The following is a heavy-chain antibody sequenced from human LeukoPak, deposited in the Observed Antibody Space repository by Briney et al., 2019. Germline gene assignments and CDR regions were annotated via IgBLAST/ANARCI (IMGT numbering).Heavy chain of an antibody. CDR3: ARDRLTSSWYWGAFDI. V-gene: IGHV4-38-2*02. CDR2: IYHSGRT. Sequence: SETLSLTCTVSGYSISSGYYWGWIRQPPGKGLEWIGSIYHSGRTFYNPSLKSRVTISVDTSKNQFSLKLTSVTAADTAVYYCARDRLTSSWYWGAFDIWGQGTMVTVSS. D-gene: IGHD6-13*01. J-gene: IGHJ3*02. CDR1: GYSISSGYY.